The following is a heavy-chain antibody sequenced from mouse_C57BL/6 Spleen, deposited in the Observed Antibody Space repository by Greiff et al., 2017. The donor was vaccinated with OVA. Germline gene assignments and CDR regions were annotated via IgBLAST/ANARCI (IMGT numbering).Heavy chain of an antibody. Sequence: QVQLQQSGAELARPGASVKLSCKASGYTFTSYGISWVKQRTGQGLEWIGEIYPRSGNTYYNEKFKGKATLTADKSSSTAYMELRSLTSADSAGYFCARSGEVVANYFDYWGQGTALTVSS. CDR1: GYTFTSYG. V-gene: IGHV1-81*01. CDR2: IYPRSGNT. J-gene: IGHJ2*01. D-gene: IGHD1-1*01. CDR3: ARSGEVVANYFDY.